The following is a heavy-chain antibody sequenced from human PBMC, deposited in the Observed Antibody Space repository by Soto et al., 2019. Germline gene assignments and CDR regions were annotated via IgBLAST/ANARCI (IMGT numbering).Heavy chain of an antibody. J-gene: IGHJ5*02. D-gene: IGHD2-8*02. CDR2: IYHSGGT. Sequence: SETLSLTCAVSGVSISSGGYSWNWIRQLPGKGLEWIGYIYHSGGTLYNPSLKSRVTISVDKSRNQFSLTLTSVTAADTAVYYCARDSLTGNWFDPWGQGTLVTVSS. CDR3: ARDSLTGNWFDP. CDR1: GVSISSGGYS. V-gene: IGHV4-30-2*06.